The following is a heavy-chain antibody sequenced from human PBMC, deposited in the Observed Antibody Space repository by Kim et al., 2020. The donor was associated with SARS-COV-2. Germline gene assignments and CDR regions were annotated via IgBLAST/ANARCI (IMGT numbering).Heavy chain of an antibody. CDR3: ARGGSSSWSYYYYYGMDV. CDR2: ISYDGSNK. CDR1: GFTFSSYA. V-gene: IGHV3-30*04. Sequence: GRSLRLSCAASGFTFSSYAMHWVRQAPGKGLEWVAVISYDGSNKYYADSVKGRFTISRDNSKNTLYLQMNSLRAEDTAVYYCARGGSSSWSYYYYYGMDV. J-gene: IGHJ6*01. D-gene: IGHD6-13*01.